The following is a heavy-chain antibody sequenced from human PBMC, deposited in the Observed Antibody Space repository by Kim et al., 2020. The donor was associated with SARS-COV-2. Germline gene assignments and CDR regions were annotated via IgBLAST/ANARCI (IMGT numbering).Heavy chain of an antibody. V-gene: IGHV4-34*01. Sequence: SETLSLTCAVYGGSFSGYYWSWIRQPPGKGLEWIGEINHSGSTNYNPSLKSRVTISVDTSKNQFSLKLSSVTAADTAVYYCARGKGITIFGVVTTNFDYWGQGTLVTVSS. D-gene: IGHD3-3*01. CDR2: INHSGST. J-gene: IGHJ4*02. CDR1: GGSFSGYY. CDR3: ARGKGITIFGVVTTNFDY.